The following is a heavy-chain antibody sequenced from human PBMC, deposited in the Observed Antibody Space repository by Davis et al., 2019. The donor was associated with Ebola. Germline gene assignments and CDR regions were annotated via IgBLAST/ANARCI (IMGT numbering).Heavy chain of an antibody. V-gene: IGHV4-34*01. CDR1: GGSFSGYY. CDR3: AGYSGYGWYFDY. J-gene: IGHJ4*02. D-gene: IGHD5-12*01. Sequence: SETLSLTCAVYGGSFSGYYWSWIRQPPGKGLEWIGEINHSGSTNYNPSLKSRVTISVDTSKNQFSLKLSSVTAADTAVYYCAGYSGYGWYFDYWGQGTLVTVSS. CDR2: INHSGST.